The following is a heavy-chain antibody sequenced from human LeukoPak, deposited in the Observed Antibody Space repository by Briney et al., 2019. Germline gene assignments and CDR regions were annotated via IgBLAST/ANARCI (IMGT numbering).Heavy chain of an antibody. CDR2: IKQDGSEK. CDR1: GFTFSNYW. V-gene: IGHV3-7*04. D-gene: IGHD3-16*01. Sequence: GGSLRLSCAASGFTFSNYWMTWVRQAPGKGLEWVANIKQDGSEKYYVDSLKGRFTISTDNAKNTLYLQVNSLRAEDTAVYYCARDVLGPFDYWGQGTLVTVSS. CDR3: ARDVLGPFDY. J-gene: IGHJ4*02.